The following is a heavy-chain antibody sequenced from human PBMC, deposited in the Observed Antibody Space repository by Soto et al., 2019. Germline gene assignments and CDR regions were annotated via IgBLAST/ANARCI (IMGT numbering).Heavy chain of an antibody. CDR2: INPNSGGT. CDR1: GYTFTGYY. D-gene: IGHD6-25*01. V-gene: IGHV1-2*02. Sequence: GASVKVSCKASGYTFTGYYMLWVRQAPGQGLEWMGWINPNSGGTNYAQKFQGRVTMTRDTSISTAYMELSRLRSDDTAVYYCASETDTSASRLDYYGMDVWGQGTTVTVSS. J-gene: IGHJ6*02. CDR3: ASETDTSASRLDYYGMDV.